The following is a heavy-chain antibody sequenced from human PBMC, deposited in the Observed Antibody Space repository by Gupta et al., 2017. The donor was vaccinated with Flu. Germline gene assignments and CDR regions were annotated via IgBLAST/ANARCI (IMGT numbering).Heavy chain of an antibody. CDR3: ARDFYSLLLDALDL. Sequence: EVQLLESGGGLVQRGGSLRLSCAASGFTFNIFAMAWVRQAPGKGLEWVAHIGGGGDTHYAASVKGRFTISRDNAKNTLYLQLNDLTVEDTAVYYCARDFYSLLLDALDLWGQGTLVTVSS. D-gene: IGHD2-15*01. V-gene: IGHV3-23*01. CDR2: IGGGGDT. CDR1: GFTFNIFA. J-gene: IGHJ3*01.